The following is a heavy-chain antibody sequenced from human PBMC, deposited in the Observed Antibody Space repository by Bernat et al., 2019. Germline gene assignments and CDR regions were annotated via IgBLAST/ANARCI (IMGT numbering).Heavy chain of an antibody. D-gene: IGHD2-15*01. CDR3: ARGSGPYRNGIDSPHFDY. CDR2: IWYDGSNK. J-gene: IGHJ4*02. CDR1: GISFSSYA. V-gene: IGHV3-33*01. Sequence: QAQLVESGGDVVQPGRSLRLSCAASGISFSSYAMHWVRQAPGKGLEWVAVIWYDGSNKYYADSVKGRFNISRDNSKNTLHLQMDSLRVEDTAVYYCARGSGPYRNGIDSPHFDYWGQGTLVTVSS.